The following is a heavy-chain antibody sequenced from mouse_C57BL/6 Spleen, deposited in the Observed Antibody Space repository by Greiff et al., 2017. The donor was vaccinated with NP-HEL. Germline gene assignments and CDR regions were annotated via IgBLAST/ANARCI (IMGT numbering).Heavy chain of an antibody. CDR3: ARSGYCYFDV. Sequence: QVQLKESGAELMKPGASVKLSCKSTGYTFTGYWIEWVKQRPGHGLEWIGEILPGSGSTNYTEKFKGKATFTADTSSNTAYMQLSSLTTEDAAIDYCARSGYCYFDVWGKGTTVTVSS. CDR2: ILPGSGST. V-gene: IGHV1-9*01. CDR1: GYTFTGYW. D-gene: IGHD1-3*01. J-gene: IGHJ1*03.